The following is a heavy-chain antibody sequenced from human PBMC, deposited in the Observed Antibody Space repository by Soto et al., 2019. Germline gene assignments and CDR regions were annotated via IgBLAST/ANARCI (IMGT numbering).Heavy chain of an antibody. CDR2: IKQDGSEK. Sequence: EVQLVESGGGLVQPGGSLRLSCAASGLTFNNFWMSWVRQAPGKGLEWVAHIKQDGSEKYYVDSVKGRFTISRDNAKNSLYLQMDSLRVEDTALYYCARGHKGLGFWGQGTSVTVSS. V-gene: IGHV3-7*03. J-gene: IGHJ6*02. CDR3: ARGHKGLGF. CDR1: GLTFNNFW. D-gene: IGHD3-16*01.